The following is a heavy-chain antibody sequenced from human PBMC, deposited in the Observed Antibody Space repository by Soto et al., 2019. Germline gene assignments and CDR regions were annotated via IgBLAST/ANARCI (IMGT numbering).Heavy chain of an antibody. CDR3: ARHVFSKGAFDI. J-gene: IGHJ3*02. CDR1: GGSISSSSYY. CDR2: IYYKGST. D-gene: IGHD2-2*01. V-gene: IGHV4-39*01. Sequence: SETLSLTCSVSGGSISSSSYYWGWIRQPPGKGLEWIASIYYKGSTYYNTSLKSRVTISVDTSKNKFSLKLNFVTAADTAVYYCARHVFSKGAFDIWGQGTMVS.